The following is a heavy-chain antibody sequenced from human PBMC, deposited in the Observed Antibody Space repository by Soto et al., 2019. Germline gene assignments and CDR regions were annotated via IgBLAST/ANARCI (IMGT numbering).Heavy chain of an antibody. D-gene: IGHD6-13*01. V-gene: IGHV3-11*01. Sequence: QVQLVESGGGLVKPGGSLRLSCEASGFTFGDYYMTWIRQAPGKGLEWVSFIGNRGTGIYYADSVKGRFTIFRDNAKTSLSLQMNSLRAEDTAMYYCARDLRAVGMASRFDPWGQGTLVTVSS. J-gene: IGHJ5*02. CDR1: GFTFGDYY. CDR2: IGNRGTGI. CDR3: ARDLRAVGMASRFDP.